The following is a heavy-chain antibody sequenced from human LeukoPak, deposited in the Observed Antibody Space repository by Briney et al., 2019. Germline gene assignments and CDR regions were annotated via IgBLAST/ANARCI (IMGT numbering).Heavy chain of an antibody. CDR2: ISYDGSNK. V-gene: IGHV3-30-3*01. CDR3: ASDMSYSGYYIDC. Sequence: PGGSLRLSCAASGFTFSSYAMHWVRQAPGKGLEWVALISYDGSNKYYADSVKGRFTISRDNSKNTLYLQMNSLSPEDTAVYYCASDMSYSGYYIDCWGQGTLVTVSS. CDR1: GFTFSSYA. J-gene: IGHJ4*02. D-gene: IGHD3-3*01.